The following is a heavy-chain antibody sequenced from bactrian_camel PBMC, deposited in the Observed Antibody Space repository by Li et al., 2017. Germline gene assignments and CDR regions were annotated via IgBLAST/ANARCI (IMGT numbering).Heavy chain of an antibody. CDR2: IHSGGSTT. CDR1: GFTFSNHA. Sequence: QLVESGGGLVQPGGSLRLSCAASGFTFSNHAMSWVRQAPGKGLEWISVIHSGGSTTFYADSVRGRFTLSRGNAKNTVYQQMNNLKPEDTAVYYCVTVQAPYDGSWFADYWGRGTQVTVS. J-gene: IGHJ4*01. D-gene: IGHD6*01. CDR3: VTVQAPYDGSWFADY. V-gene: IGHV3S40*01.